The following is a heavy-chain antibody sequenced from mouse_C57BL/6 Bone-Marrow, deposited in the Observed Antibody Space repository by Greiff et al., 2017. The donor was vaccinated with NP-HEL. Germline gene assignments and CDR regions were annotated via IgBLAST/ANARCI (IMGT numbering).Heavy chain of an antibody. CDR1: GYAFTNYL. J-gene: IGHJ1*03. D-gene: IGHD1-1*01. V-gene: IGHV1-54*01. CDR3: AFYGSKDWYFDV. CDR2: INPGSGGT. Sequence: QVQLQQSGAELVRPGTSVKVSCKASGYAFTNYLIEWVKQRPGQGLEWIGVINPGSGGTNYNEKFKGKATLTADKSSSTAYMQLSSLTSEDSAVYFCAFYGSKDWYFDVWGTGTTVTVSS.